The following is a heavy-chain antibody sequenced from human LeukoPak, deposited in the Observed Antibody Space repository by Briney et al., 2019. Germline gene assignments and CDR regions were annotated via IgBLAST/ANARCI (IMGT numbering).Heavy chain of an antibody. Sequence: GESLKISCKGSAYSFTNYWISWVRQMPGKGLEWMGRIDLSDSYTNYSPSFQGHVTISADKSISTAYLQWSSLKASDTAMYYCARLGPYYYYDSSGYLPLDYWGQGTLVTVSS. J-gene: IGHJ4*02. CDR1: AYSFTNYW. V-gene: IGHV5-10-1*01. CDR2: IDLSDSYT. CDR3: ARLGPYYYYDSSGYLPLDY. D-gene: IGHD3-22*01.